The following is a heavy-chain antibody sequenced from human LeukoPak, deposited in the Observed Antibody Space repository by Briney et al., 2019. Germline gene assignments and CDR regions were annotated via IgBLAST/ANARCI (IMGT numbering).Heavy chain of an antibody. J-gene: IGHJ4*02. CDR2: IYPYSGDT. V-gene: IGHV1-2*02. CDR3: ARDRASYDD. Sequence: ASVKVSCKASGYTFTSYYMHWVRQGPGQGLEWMGWIYPYSGDTNYAQNFQGRVTMTRDTSISTAYMELSRLRSDDTAVYYCARDRASYDDWGQGTLVTVSS. CDR1: GYTFTSYY.